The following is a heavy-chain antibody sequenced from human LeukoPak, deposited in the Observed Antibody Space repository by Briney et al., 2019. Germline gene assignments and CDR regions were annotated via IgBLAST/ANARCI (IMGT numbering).Heavy chain of an antibody. J-gene: IGHJ3*02. CDR3: AKDSRYSGNIKAFDI. CDR1: GFTFSSYA. V-gene: IGHV3-23*01. Sequence: PGGSLRLSCAASGFTFSSYAMSWVRQAPGKGLEGVSGISGSGGSTNYADSVKGRFTISRDNSKNTLYLQMNSLRAEDTAVYYCAKDSRYSGNIKAFDIWGQGTMVTVSS. D-gene: IGHD1-26*01. CDR2: ISGSGGST.